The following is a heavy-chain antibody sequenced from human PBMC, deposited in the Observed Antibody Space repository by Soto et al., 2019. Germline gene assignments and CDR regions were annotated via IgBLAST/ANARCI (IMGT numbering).Heavy chain of an antibody. CDR2: IKQDGSEK. J-gene: IGHJ6*02. D-gene: IGHD4-17*01. V-gene: IGHV3-7*01. CDR1: GFTFSSYW. Sequence: EVQLVESGGGLVQPGGSLRLSCAASGFTFSSYWMSWVRQAPGKGLEWVANIKQDGSEKYYVDSVKGRFTISRDNAKNALYLQMNSLRAEDTAVYYCPREGMTTASAYYYYYGMDVWGQGTTVTVSS. CDR3: PREGMTTASAYYYYYGMDV.